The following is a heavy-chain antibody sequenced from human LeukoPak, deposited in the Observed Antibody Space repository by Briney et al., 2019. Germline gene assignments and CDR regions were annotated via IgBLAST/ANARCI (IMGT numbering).Heavy chain of an antibody. Sequence: SQTLSLTCAISGDSVSSNSAAWNWIRQSPSRGLEWLGRTYYRSKWYNDYAVSVKSRITINPDTSKNQFSLKLTSVTAADTAVYYCARVAWSGSYVNYSYMDVWGKGTTVTVSS. CDR1: GDSVSSNSAA. J-gene: IGHJ6*03. CDR3: ARVAWSGSYVNYSYMDV. CDR2: TYYRSKWYN. D-gene: IGHD3-16*01. V-gene: IGHV6-1*01.